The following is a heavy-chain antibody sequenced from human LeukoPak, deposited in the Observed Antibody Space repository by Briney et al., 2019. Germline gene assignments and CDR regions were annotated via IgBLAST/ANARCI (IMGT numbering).Heavy chain of an antibody. CDR1: GSTFSDYY. J-gene: IGHJ4*02. D-gene: IGHD3-22*01. CDR3: ARVLLFFGSGYAFDY. V-gene: IGHV3-11*04. Sequence: GGSLRLSCAASGSTFSDYYMSWIRQAPGKGLEWVSYISSSGSTIYYADSVKGRFTISRDNAKNSLYLQMNSLRAEDTAVYYCARVLLFFGSGYAFDYWGQGTLVTVSS. CDR2: ISSSGSTI.